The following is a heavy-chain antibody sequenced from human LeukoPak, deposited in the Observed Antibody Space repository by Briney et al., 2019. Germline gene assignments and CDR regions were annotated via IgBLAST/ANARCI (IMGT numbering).Heavy chain of an antibody. J-gene: IGHJ3*02. D-gene: IGHD1-26*01. Sequence: GGSLGLSCAASGFTFSNYWMHWVRQAPGKGLVWVSRVNSDGSGTNYADSVKGRFTISRDNAKNTLYLQMNSLRAEDTGVYYCAREPRLGGLPDAFDIWGRGTMVTVSS. V-gene: IGHV3-74*01. CDR3: AREPRLGGLPDAFDI. CDR2: VNSDGSGT. CDR1: GFTFSNYW.